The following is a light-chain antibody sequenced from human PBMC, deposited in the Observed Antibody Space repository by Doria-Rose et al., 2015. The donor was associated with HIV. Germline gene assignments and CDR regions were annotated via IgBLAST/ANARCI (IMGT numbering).Light chain of an antibody. V-gene: IGKV4-1*01. CDR3: QQYYDTPT. Sequence: TQSPEPLGMSLGERATLNCESNQSLLYTSKNYLAWYQQKPGQPPKLLIYWASTRQSGVPARFSGSGSGTDFTLTISSLEAEDVAVYYCQQYYDTPTFGPGTTVDIK. CDR2: WAS. CDR1: QSLLYTSKNY. J-gene: IGKJ3*01.